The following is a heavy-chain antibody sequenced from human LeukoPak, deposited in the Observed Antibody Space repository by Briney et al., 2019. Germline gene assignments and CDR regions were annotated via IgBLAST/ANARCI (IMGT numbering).Heavy chain of an antibody. D-gene: IGHD6-13*01. V-gene: IGHV3-21*04. CDR3: AKDRSSSWYGVNWFDP. Sequence: GGSLRLSCAGSGFTFSSYSMIWVRQAPGKGLEWVASIRGDSTETRHAGSVMGRFTISRDNAKKSLYLQMNSLRAEDTAFYYCAKDRSSSWYGVNWFDPWGQGTLVTVSS. J-gene: IGHJ5*02. CDR1: GFTFSSYS. CDR2: IRGDSTET.